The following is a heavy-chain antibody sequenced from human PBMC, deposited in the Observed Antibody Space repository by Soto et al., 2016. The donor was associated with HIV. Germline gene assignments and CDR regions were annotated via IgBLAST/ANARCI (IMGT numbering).Heavy chain of an antibody. CDR1: GYTFIGYY. J-gene: IGHJ4*02. Sequence: QVQLVQSGAEVKKPGASVKVSCKASGYTFIGYYMHWVRQAPGQGLEWMGWINPNSGGTNYAQKFQGRVTMTRDTSISTAYMELSRLRSDDTAVYYCARISISGSAPRYFDYWGQGTLVTVSS. CDR3: ARISISGSAPRYFDY. D-gene: IGHD3-3*02. V-gene: IGHV1-2*02. CDR2: INPNSGGT.